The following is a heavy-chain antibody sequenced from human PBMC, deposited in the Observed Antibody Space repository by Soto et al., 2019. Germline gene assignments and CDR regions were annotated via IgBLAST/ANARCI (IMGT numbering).Heavy chain of an antibody. J-gene: IGHJ4*02. V-gene: IGHV3-48*02. CDR1: GFTFSSYS. CDR2: ISSSSSTI. CDR3: ARDRCGGDCYVDY. Sequence: GGSLRLSCAASGFTFSSYSMNWVRQAPGKGLEWVSYISSSSSTIYYADSVKGRFTISRDNAKNSLYLQMNSPRDEDTAVYYCARDRCGGDCYVDYWGQGTLVTVSS. D-gene: IGHD2-21*02.